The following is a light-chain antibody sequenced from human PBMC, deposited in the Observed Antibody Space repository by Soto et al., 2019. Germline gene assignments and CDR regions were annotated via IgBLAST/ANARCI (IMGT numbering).Light chain of an antibody. V-gene: IGKV3-11*01. CDR2: DAS. CDR1: QSVSSY. J-gene: IGKJ4*01. Sequence: EIVLTQSPATLSLSPGERAALSCRASQSVSSYLAWYQQKPGQAPRLLIYDASKRATGIPARFSGSGSGTDFPLPNSRPEPEDFAVYLCQQRSNWPSTFGGGTKVEI. CDR3: QQRSNWPST.